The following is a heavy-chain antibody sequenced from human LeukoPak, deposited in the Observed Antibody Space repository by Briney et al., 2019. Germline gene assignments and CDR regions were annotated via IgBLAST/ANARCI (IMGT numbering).Heavy chain of an antibody. CDR1: GYTFTSYA. Sequence: GASVKVSCKASGYTFTSYAMHWVRQAPGQRLEWMGWINAGNGNTKYSQKFQGRVTITRDTSASTAYMELSSLRSEDTAVYYCASPKPYGDYPGRWFDPWGQGTLVTVSS. J-gene: IGHJ5*02. D-gene: IGHD4-17*01. CDR3: ASPKPYGDYPGRWFDP. V-gene: IGHV1-3*01. CDR2: INAGNGNT.